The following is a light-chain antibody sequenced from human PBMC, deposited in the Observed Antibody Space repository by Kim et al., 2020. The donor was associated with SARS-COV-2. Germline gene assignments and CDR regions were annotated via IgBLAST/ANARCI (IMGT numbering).Light chain of an antibody. CDR3: QVWDTVSDQPV. J-gene: IGLJ3*02. CDR2: YDR. Sequence: SYELTQPPSVSLAPGKTARITCGGNNIGSKSVHWYQQKPGQAPVMVIYYDRDRPSGIPERISGSNSGDTATLTISRVEAGDEADYYCQVWDTVSDQPVFGRGTQLTVL. V-gene: IGLV3-21*04. CDR1: NIGSKS.